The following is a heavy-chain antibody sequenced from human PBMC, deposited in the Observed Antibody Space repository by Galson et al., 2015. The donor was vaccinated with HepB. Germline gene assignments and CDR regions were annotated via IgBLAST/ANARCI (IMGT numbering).Heavy chain of an antibody. CDR3: ARGTPAMSGPGNWFDP. CDR2: IYYTGSA. Sequence: SETLSLTCTVSGGSISTYYWSWIRQPPGKGLEWIGYIYYTGSAKYNPSLKSRVTISVDTSKNQFSLRLSSVTAADTAFYYCARGTPAMSGPGNWFDPWGQGIRVTVSS. CDR1: GGSISTYY. V-gene: IGHV4-59*01. D-gene: IGHD2-15*01. J-gene: IGHJ5*02.